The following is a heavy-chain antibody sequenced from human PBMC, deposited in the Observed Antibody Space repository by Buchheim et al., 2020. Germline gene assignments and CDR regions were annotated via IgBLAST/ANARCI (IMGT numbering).Heavy chain of an antibody. CDR2: IKQDGREK. CDR3: ARDVHSSWRSDAFDL. V-gene: IGHV3-7*01. CDR1: GFTFSSYW. Sequence: EVQLVESGGGLVQPGGSLRLSCAASGFTFSSYWMTWVRQAPGKGLEWVANIKQDGREKNYVDSVKGRFTISRDNAQNSLYLQVSSLRADDTGVYYCARDVHSSWRSDAFDLWGQGT. J-gene: IGHJ3*01. D-gene: IGHD6-13*01.